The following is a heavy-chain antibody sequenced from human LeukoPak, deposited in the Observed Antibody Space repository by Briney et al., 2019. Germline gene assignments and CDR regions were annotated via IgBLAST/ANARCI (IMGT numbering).Heavy chain of an antibody. V-gene: IGHV3-48*03. D-gene: IGHD3-10*02. Sequence: GGSLRLSCAASGFTFSSYEMNWVRQAPGKGLEWVSYISSSGSTIYYADSVKGRFTISRDNAKNSLYLQMNSLRAEDTAVYYCARGRRLFGPHYYMDVWGKGTTVTISS. CDR1: GFTFSSYE. CDR3: ARGRRLFGPHYYMDV. J-gene: IGHJ6*03. CDR2: ISSSGSTI.